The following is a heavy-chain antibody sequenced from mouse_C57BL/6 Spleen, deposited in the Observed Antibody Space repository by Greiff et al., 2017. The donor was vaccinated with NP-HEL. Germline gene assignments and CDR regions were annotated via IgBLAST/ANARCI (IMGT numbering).Heavy chain of an antibody. CDR1: GYSITSGYY. Sequence: EVQLQQSGPGLVKPSQSLSLTCSVTGYSITSGYYWNWLRQFPGNKLEWMGYISYDGSNNYNPSLKNRISITRDTSKNQFFLKLNSVTTEDTATYDCARAGFRVVDYFDYWGQGTTLTVSS. CDR2: ISYDGSN. CDR3: ARAGFRVVDYFDY. V-gene: IGHV3-6*01. J-gene: IGHJ2*01. D-gene: IGHD1-1*02.